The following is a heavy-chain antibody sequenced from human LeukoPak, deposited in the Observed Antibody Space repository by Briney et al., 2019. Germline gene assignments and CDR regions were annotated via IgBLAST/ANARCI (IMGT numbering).Heavy chain of an antibody. CDR3: ARTRDGYLRY. CDR2: IDHRGST. D-gene: IGHD5-24*01. J-gene: IGHJ4*02. Sequence: SETLSLTCAAYGGASSGYYCTWIRQPPGKGLEWIGEIDHRGSTHYNPSLQSRVTISIDTSKNQFSLKVSSVTAADTALYYCARTRDGYLRYWSRGSLVTVSS. V-gene: IGHV4-34*01. CDR1: GGASSGYY.